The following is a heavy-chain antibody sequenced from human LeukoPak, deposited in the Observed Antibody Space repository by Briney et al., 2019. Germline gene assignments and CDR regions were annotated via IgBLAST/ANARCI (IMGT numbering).Heavy chain of an antibody. CDR2: IYSGGST. Sequence: GGSLRLSCAASGFTVSSYYMSWVRQAPGKGLEWVSVIYSGGSTYYADSVKGRFTISRDNSKNTLYLQMNSLRAEDTAVYYCARGFQTYYYGSGTLSWFDPWGQGTLVTVSS. CDR1: GFTVSSYY. CDR3: ARGFQTYYYGSGTLSWFDP. V-gene: IGHV3-53*01. J-gene: IGHJ5*02. D-gene: IGHD3-10*01.